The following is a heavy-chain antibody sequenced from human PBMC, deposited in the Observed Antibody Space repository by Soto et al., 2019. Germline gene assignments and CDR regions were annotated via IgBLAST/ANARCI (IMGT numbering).Heavy chain of an antibody. V-gene: IGHV3-23*01. Sequence: EVQLLESGGGLVQPGGSLRLSCAASGFTFSSYALSWVRQAPGKGLEWVSVISGSGGSTYYADSVKGRFTISRDNSKNTLYLQMDSLRADYTAVDYCAKSSGSFHPFDYWGQGTLVTVSS. CDR1: GFTFSSYA. D-gene: IGHD6-19*01. CDR2: ISGSGGST. CDR3: AKSSGSFHPFDY. J-gene: IGHJ4*02.